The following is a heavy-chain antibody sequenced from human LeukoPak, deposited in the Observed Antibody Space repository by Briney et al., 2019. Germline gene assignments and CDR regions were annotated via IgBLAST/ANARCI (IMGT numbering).Heavy chain of an antibody. CDR3: ARVLRYYYDSSGYLDY. Sequence: ASVKVSCKASGYTFTSYAMHWVRQAPGQRLEWMGWINAGNGNTKYSQKFQGRVTITRDTSASTAYMELSSLRSEDTAVYYSARVLRYYYDSSGYLDYWGQGTLVTVSS. D-gene: IGHD3-22*01. V-gene: IGHV1-3*01. J-gene: IGHJ4*02. CDR1: GYTFTSYA. CDR2: INAGNGNT.